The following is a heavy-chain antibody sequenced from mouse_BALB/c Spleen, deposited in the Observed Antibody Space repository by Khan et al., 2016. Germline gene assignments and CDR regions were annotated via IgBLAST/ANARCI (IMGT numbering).Heavy chain of an antibody. V-gene: IGHV14-3*02. J-gene: IGHJ3*01. Sequence: VQLKESGAELVKPGASVKLSCTASGFNIKDTYMHWVKQRPEQGLEWIGRIDPANGNTKYDPKFQGKATITADTSSNTAYLQLSSLTSEDTAVYYSARSPYDYVVGFAYWGQGTLVTVSA. CDR1: GFNIKDTY. CDR2: IDPANGNT. D-gene: IGHD2-4*01. CDR3: ARSPYDYVVGFAY.